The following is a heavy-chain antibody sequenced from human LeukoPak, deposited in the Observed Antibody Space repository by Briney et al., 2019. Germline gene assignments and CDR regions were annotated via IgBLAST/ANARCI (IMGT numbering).Heavy chain of an antibody. D-gene: IGHD3-22*01. CDR1: GGTFINYA. J-gene: IGHJ2*01. V-gene: IGHV1-69*13. CDR3: ASQDDGSGRSYWYFNL. CDR2: IIPIFGAT. Sequence: SVKVSCKASGGTFINYALTWVRQPPGQGLEWIGGIIPIFGATHYAQQFQGRVTITADGSTGKVYMELSSLRSEDTAVYYCASQDDGSGRSYWYFNLWGGGALVTVSS.